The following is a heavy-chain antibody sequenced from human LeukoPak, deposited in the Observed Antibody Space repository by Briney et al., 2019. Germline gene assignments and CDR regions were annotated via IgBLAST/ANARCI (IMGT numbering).Heavy chain of an antibody. D-gene: IGHD6-13*01. CDR3: ARQEQQLIYNWFDP. V-gene: IGHV4-34*01. Sequence: SETLSLTCAVYGGSFSGYYWSWIRQPPGKGLEWIGEINHSGSTNYNPSLKSRVTISVDTSKNQFSLKLTSVTAADTAVYYCARQEQQLIYNWFDPWGQGTLVTVSS. CDR2: INHSGST. CDR1: GGSFSGYY. J-gene: IGHJ5*02.